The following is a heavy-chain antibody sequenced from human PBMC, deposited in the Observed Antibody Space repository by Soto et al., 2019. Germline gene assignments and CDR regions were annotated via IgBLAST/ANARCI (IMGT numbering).Heavy chain of an antibody. CDR3: ARGSPDGYYASGIYGTYAFDI. D-gene: IGHD3-10*01. CDR2: IIPILSTT. Sequence: QVPLVQSGAEVKKPGSSVKVSCKTSGATLNSYAFGWVRRAPGQGLENLGGIIPILSTTTYAQKSQGRVTIIADESTSTVYMEMRSLTSEDTAVYYCARGSPDGYYASGIYGTYAFDIWGQGTMVTVSS. V-gene: IGHV1-69*01. CDR1: GATLNSYA. J-gene: IGHJ3*02.